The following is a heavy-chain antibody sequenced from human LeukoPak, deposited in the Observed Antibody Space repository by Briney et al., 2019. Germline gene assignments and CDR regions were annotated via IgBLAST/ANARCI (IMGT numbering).Heavy chain of an antibody. CDR3: ARGVYDSSGYYHY. CDR2: ISSDGSRT. V-gene: IGHV3-74*01. J-gene: IGHJ4*02. CDR1: AFTFSNDW. D-gene: IGHD3-22*01. Sequence: GGSLRLSCAASAFTFSNDWMHWVRQAPGKGLVWVSDISSDGSRTFYADSVKGRFISSRDNAKNTVYLQMNSLRAKDTAVYYCARGVYDSSGYYHYWGQGTLVTVSS.